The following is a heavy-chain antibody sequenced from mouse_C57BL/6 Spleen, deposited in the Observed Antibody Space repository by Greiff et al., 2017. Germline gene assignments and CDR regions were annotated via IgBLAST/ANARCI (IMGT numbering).Heavy chain of an antibody. D-gene: IGHD1-1*01. V-gene: IGHV1-62-2*01. Sequence: VQLQQSGAELVKPGASVKLSCKASGYTFTDYTIHWVKQRSGQGLEWIGWFYPGSGGIKYNEKFKDKATLTADKSSSTAYMELSRLTSEDSAVYCGACYGGSDYLDYWGQGTTLTVSS. CDR1: GYTFTDYT. CDR2: FYPGSGGI. CDR3: ACYGGSDYLDY. J-gene: IGHJ2*01.